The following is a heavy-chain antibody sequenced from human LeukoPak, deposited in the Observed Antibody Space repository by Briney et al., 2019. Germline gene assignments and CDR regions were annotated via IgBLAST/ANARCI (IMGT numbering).Heavy chain of an antibody. J-gene: IGHJ4*02. CDR1: GGPISSYY. CDR3: ARDSGDGYNAYFDY. CDR2: IYTSGST. Sequence: SETLSLTCTVSGGPISSYYWSWIRQPAGKGLEWIGRIYTSGSTNYNPSLKSRVTMSVDTSKNQFSLKLSSVTAADTAVYYCARDSGDGYNAYFDYWGQGTLVTVSS. D-gene: IGHD5-24*01. V-gene: IGHV4-4*07.